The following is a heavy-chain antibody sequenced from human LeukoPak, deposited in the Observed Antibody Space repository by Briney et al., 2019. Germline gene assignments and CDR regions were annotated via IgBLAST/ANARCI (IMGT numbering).Heavy chain of an antibody. CDR1: GYPIGLDYY. J-gene: IGHJ5*02. V-gene: IGHV4-38-2*02. CDR2: FHRGRI. CDR3: ARAPSSYESGNGYPHLGWLDP. D-gene: IGHD5-24*01. Sequence: SETLSLTCRVSGYPIGLDYYWVWIRQAPGRGLQWIGGFHRGRIQYNSALKSRVTISIDSSKHQFSLRMWPVTAADTAFYFCARAPSSYESGNGYPHLGWLDPWGQGALVTVSS.